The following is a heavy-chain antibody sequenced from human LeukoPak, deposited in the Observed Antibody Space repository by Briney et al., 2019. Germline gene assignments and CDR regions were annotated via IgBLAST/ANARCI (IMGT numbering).Heavy chain of an antibody. J-gene: IGHJ5*02. D-gene: IGHD3-10*01. Sequence: GASVKVSCKASGGTFSSYAISWVRQAPGQGLEWMGGIIPIFGTANYAQKFQGRVTITADESTSTAYMELSSLRSEDTAVYYCARGPYYHSRPWFDPWGQGTLVTVSS. CDR1: GGTFSSYA. CDR2: IIPIFGTA. CDR3: ARGPYYHSRPWFDP. V-gene: IGHV1-69*13.